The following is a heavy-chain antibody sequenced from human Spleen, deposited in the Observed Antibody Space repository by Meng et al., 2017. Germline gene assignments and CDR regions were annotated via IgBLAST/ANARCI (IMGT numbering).Heavy chain of an antibody. CDR2: TYYRSKWYS. J-gene: IGHJ4*02. Sequence: VQLPQSGPGLGKTSQTLAPTCAISGDSVSSNSAGWNWVRQSPSRGLEWLGRTYYRSKWYSDHAVSVKSRMTINPDTSKNQFSLKLSSVTAADTAVYYCARGVAVAGLDYWGQGTLVTVSS. V-gene: IGHV6-1*01. D-gene: IGHD6-19*01. CDR1: GDSVSSNSAG. CDR3: ARGVAVAGLDY.